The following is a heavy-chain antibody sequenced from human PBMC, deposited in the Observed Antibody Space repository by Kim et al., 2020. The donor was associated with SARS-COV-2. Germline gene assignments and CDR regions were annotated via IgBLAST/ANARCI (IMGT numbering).Heavy chain of an antibody. Sequence: YADSVKGRFTISRHNSKNTLYLQMNSLRAEDTAVYYCAIDYYGSGSGGNYWGQGTLVTVSS. CDR3: AIDYYGSGSGGNY. D-gene: IGHD3-10*01. V-gene: IGHV3-53*04. J-gene: IGHJ4*02.